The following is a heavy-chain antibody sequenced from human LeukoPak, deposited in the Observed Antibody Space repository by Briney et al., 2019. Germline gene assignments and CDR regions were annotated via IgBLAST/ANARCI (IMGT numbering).Heavy chain of an antibody. V-gene: IGHV1-2*02. CDR2: INPNSGGA. CDR3: ARDHGSGSYWGADY. Sequence: ASVKVSCKASGYTFTGYYMHWVRQAPGQGLEWMGWINPNSGGANYAQKFQGRVTMTRDTSISTAYMELSRLRSDDTAVYYCARDHGSGSYWGADYWGQGTLVTVSS. J-gene: IGHJ4*02. CDR1: GYTFTGYY. D-gene: IGHD1-26*01.